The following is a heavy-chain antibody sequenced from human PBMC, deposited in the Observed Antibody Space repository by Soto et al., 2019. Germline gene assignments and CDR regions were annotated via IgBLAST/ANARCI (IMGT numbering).Heavy chain of an antibody. CDR1: GGTIISHA. CDR3: ASRERVDAFDV. J-gene: IGHJ3*01. Sequence: QVQLVQSGAEVKRPGSPVKVSCKASGGTIISHAISWVRQAPGQGLEWMGGIIPILGSANYAQKFQDRLTIIADASTSTTYMELSSLRSDDAAVYYCASRERVDAFDVWGQGTLVTVSS. CDR2: IIPILGSA. D-gene: IGHD1-26*01. V-gene: IGHV1-69*01.